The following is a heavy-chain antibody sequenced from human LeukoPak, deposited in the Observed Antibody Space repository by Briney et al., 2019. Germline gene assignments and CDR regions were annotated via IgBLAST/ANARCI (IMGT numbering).Heavy chain of an antibody. Sequence: GSSVKVSCKASGGTFSDYAISWVRQAPGQGLEWMGRTIPMLGVPNYAQKFQGRVTISADESTSTAYMELSSLRSEDTAVYYCAGDRPNWKFEVAVFDGWGQGTLVVVSS. CDR1: GGTFSDYA. CDR3: AGDRPNWKFEVAVFDG. J-gene: IGHJ4*02. V-gene: IGHV1-69*04. D-gene: IGHD1-1*01. CDR2: TIPMLGVP.